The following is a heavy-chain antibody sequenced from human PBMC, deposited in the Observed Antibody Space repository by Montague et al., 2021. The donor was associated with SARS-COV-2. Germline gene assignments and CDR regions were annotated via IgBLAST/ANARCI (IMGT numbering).Heavy chain of an antibody. J-gene: IGHJ6*02. D-gene: IGHD5-18*01. Sequence: SLRLSCAASGFTFSSYAMHWVRQAPGKGLEWVSYISSSGSTIYYADSVKGRFTISRDNAKNSLYLQMNSLRAEDTAVYYCARAVAWIHLWLHYYYYGMDVWGQGTTVTVSS. CDR3: ARAVAWIHLWLHYYYYGMDV. CDR2: ISSSGSTI. V-gene: IGHV3-48*03. CDR1: GFTFSSYA.